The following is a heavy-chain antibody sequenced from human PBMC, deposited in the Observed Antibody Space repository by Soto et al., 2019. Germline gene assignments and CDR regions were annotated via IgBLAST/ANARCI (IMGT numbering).Heavy chain of an antibody. CDR2: ISAYNANT. D-gene: IGHD1-26*01. V-gene: IGHV1-18*01. CDR1: GYTFTSYG. J-gene: IGHJ4*02. Sequence: QVQLVQSGAEVKKPGASVKVSCKASGYTFTSYGISWVRQAPGQGLEWMGWISAYNANTNYAQKLQGRGTMTTDTSTSKSNKELRSLRSDDTAVYFCARDRLGATGDYWGQGTLVTVSS. CDR3: ARDRLGATGDY.